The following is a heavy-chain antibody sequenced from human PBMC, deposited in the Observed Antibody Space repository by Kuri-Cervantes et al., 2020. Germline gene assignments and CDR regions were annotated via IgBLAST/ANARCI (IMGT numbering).Heavy chain of an antibody. J-gene: IGHJ4*02. V-gene: IGHV3-48*01. CDR3: AREALDYDSSGYYAG. CDR1: GFTFSDHY. CDR2: ISSSSSTI. D-gene: IGHD3-22*01. Sequence: GGSLRLSCAASGFTFSDHYMDWVRQAPGKGLEWVSYISSSSSTIYYADSVKGRFTISRDNAKNSLYLQMNSLRAEDTAVYYCAREALDYDSSGYYAGWGQGTLVTVSS.